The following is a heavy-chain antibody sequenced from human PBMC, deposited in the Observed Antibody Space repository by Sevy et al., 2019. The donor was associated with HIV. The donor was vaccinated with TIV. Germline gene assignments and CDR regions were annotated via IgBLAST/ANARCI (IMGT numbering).Heavy chain of an antibody. CDR1: GFIFNSYA. J-gene: IGHJ4*02. CDR3: AKGYGSGSPPDS. D-gene: IGHD3-10*01. V-gene: IGHV3-23*01. CDR2: ISGSGGST. Sequence: GGSLRLSCAASGFIFNSYAMSWVRQAPGKGLEWVSGISGSGGSTDYADSVKGRSSISRDNSRNTVYLEINSLRAEDTAVYFCAKGYGSGSPPDSWGQGTLVTVSS.